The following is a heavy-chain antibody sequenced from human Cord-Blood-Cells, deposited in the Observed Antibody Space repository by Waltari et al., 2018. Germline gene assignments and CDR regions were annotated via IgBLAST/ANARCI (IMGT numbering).Heavy chain of an antibody. CDR3: ASNRLYYYYGMDV. D-gene: IGHD6-25*01. CDR1: GGSFSGYY. V-gene: IGHV4-34*01. Sequence: QVQLQQWGAGLLKPSETLSLTCAVYGGSFSGYYWSWIRQPPGKGLEWIGEINHSGSTNYNPCLKSRVTISVDTSKNQFSLKLSSVTAADTAVYYCASNRLYYYYGMDVWGQGTTVTVSS. CDR2: INHSGST. J-gene: IGHJ6*02.